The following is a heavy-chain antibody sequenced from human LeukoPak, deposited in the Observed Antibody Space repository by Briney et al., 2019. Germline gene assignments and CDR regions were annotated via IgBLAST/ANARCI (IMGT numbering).Heavy chain of an antibody. V-gene: IGHV4-59*01. Sequence: SETLSLTCTVSGGSISSYYWSWIRQPPGKGLEWIGYIYYSGSTNYNPSLKSRVTISVDTSKNQFSLKLSSVTAADTAVYYCARDAREAETRADAFDIWGQGTMVTVSS. CDR1: GGSISSYY. J-gene: IGHJ3*02. CDR3: ARDAREAETRADAFDI. CDR2: IYYSGST.